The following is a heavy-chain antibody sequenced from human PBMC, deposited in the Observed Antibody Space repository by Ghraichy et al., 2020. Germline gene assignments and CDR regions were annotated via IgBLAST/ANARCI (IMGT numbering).Heavy chain of an antibody. D-gene: IGHD6-13*01. Sequence: GGSLRLSCAASGFTFDGYAMHWVRQTPGKGLEWVSLISWDGGSTSYADSVKGRFTISRDNSKNSLYLQMNSLRAEDTALYYCAKDIGHSSSWYVIDYWGQGTLVTVSS. CDR1: GFTFDGYA. J-gene: IGHJ4*02. V-gene: IGHV3-43D*03. CDR2: ISWDGGST. CDR3: AKDIGHSSSWYVIDY.